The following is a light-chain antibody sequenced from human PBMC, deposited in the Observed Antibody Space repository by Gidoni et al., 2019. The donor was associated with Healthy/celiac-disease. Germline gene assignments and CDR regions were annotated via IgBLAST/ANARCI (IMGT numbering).Light chain of an antibody. CDR2: DVS. CDR3: SSYTSSSTLHVV. Sequence: HSSLPPPAPVPGSPGQPTTISCTGTSSDVGGYNYVSWYQQHPGKAPKLMIYDVSNRPSGVSNRFSGSKSGNTASLTISGLQAEDEADYYCSSYTSSSTLHVVFGGGTKLTVL. V-gene: IGLV2-14*03. CDR1: SSDVGGYNY. J-gene: IGLJ2*01.